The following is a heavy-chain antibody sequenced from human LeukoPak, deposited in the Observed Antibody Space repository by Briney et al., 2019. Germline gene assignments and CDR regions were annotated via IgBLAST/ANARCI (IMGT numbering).Heavy chain of an antibody. Sequence: GGSLRLSCAASGFTFSSYNMNWVRQAPGKGLEWVSYISSSSSTIYYADSVKGRFTISRDNAKNSLYLQMNSLRAEDTAVYYCARDGGSGYYWFDYWGQGTLVTVSS. CDR1: GFTFSSYN. J-gene: IGHJ4*02. CDR2: ISSSSSTI. CDR3: ARDGGSGYYWFDY. D-gene: IGHD3-22*01. V-gene: IGHV3-48*04.